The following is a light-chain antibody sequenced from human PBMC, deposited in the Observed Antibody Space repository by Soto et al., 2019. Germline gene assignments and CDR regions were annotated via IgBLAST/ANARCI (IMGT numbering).Light chain of an antibody. J-gene: IGLJ2*01. CDR2: YDD. Sequence: QSVLTQPPSVSGAPRQRVTISCSGSNSNIGNNAVNWYQQLPGKAPKLLIYYDDLLPSGVSDRFSGSKSGTSASLAISGLQSEDEAGYYCAAWDDSLNGLVFGGGTKVTVL. V-gene: IGLV1-36*01. CDR3: AAWDDSLNGLV. CDR1: NSNIGNNA.